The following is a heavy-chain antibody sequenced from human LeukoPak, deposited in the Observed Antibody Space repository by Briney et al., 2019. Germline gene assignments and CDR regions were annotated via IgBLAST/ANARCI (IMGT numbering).Heavy chain of an antibody. V-gene: IGHV3-23*01. CDR2: ISGSGGST. D-gene: IGHD3-9*01. CDR1: GFTFSSYA. CDR3: AKDLGLGRYFDWLSVLVDY. Sequence: GGSLRLSCAASGFTFSSYAMSWVRQAPGKGLEWVSAISGSGGSTYYAESVKGRFTISRDNSKNTLYLQMNRLRAEDTAVYYCAKDLGLGRYFDWLSVLVDYWGQGTLVTVSS. J-gene: IGHJ4*02.